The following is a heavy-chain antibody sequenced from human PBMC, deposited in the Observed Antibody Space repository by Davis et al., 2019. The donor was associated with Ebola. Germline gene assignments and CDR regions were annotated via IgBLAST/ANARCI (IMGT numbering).Heavy chain of an antibody. CDR2: IYYSGST. CDR3: ARDSGGYCSSTSCYYYYGMDV. Sequence: SETLSLTCTVSGGSISSSSYYWGWIRQPPGKGLEWIGSIYYSGSTYYNPSLKSRVTISVDTSKNQFSLKLSSVTAADTAVYYCARDSGGYCSSTSCYYYYGMDVWGQGTTVTVSS. D-gene: IGHD2-2*01. V-gene: IGHV4-39*07. J-gene: IGHJ6*02. CDR1: GGSISSSSYY.